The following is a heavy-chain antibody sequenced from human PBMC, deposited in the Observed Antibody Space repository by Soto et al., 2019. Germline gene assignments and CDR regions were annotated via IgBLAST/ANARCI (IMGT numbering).Heavy chain of an antibody. CDR3: ARGRTSSPTPGDY. CDR1: GGSISSGGYY. CDR2: IYYSGST. V-gene: IGHV4-31*03. Sequence: PSETLSLTCTVSGGSISSGGYYWSWIRQHPGKGLEWIGYIYYSGSTYYNPSLKSRVTISVDTSKNQFSLKLGSVTAADTAVYYCARGRTSSPTPGDYWGQGTLVTVSS. J-gene: IGHJ4*02. D-gene: IGHD2-2*01.